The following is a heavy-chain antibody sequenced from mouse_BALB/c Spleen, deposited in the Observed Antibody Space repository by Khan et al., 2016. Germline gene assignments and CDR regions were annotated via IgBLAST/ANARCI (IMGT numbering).Heavy chain of an antibody. Sequence: QVQLKESGPEVVRPGVSVKLSCTGSGYTFTDYAIYWVKQSHAKSLEWIGVISTYNGHTNYNQKFKGKATMTVDKSSSTAFMELARLTSEDSAMYYCARSRDYDWFAYWGQGTLVTVSA. D-gene: IGHD2-3*01. J-gene: IGHJ3*01. V-gene: IGHV1S137*01. CDR1: GYTFTDYA. CDR2: ISTYNGHT. CDR3: ARSRDYDWFAY.